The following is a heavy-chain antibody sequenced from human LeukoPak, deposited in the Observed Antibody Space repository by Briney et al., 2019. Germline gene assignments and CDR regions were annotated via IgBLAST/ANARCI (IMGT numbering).Heavy chain of an antibody. Sequence: SETLSLTCTVSGGSISSGGYFWSWIRQPPGKGLGWIGYIHYSGSTYYNPSLKSRATISVDTSKNQFSLKLSSVTAADTAVYYCARCFSSGYYSPFDHWGQGTLVTVSS. V-gene: IGHV4-30-4*08. CDR2: IHYSGST. D-gene: IGHD3-22*01. CDR1: GGSISSGGYF. CDR3: ARCFSSGYYSPFDH. J-gene: IGHJ4*02.